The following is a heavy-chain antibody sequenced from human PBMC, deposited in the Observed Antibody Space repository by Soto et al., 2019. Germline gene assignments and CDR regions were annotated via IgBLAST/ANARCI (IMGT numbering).Heavy chain of an antibody. Sequence: GGSLRLSCAASGFAFSSYWMHWVRQPPGKGLVWVSRINSDGSTTNYADSVKGRFTISRDNAKNTLYLQMNSLRDDDTAVYHCVKGVYTSGSDFFDFWGQGTPVTVSS. J-gene: IGHJ4*02. CDR1: GFAFSSYW. V-gene: IGHV3-74*01. CDR2: INSDGSTT. D-gene: IGHD6-13*01. CDR3: VKGVYTSGSDFFDF.